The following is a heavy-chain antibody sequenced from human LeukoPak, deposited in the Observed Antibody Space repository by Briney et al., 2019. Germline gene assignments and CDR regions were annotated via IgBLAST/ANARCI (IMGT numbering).Heavy chain of an antibody. V-gene: IGHV3-21*01. CDR1: GFTFSTYT. CDR3: ARDFFDGSGHYHDAY. J-gene: IGHJ4*02. D-gene: IGHD6-19*01. Sequence: GGSLRLSCVASGFTFSTYTMNWVRQAPGKGLEWVSAISGSSDHIHYADSMKGRITISRGNANNSLHLQMNSLTGEDTAVYYCARDFFDGSGHYHDAYWGQGTLVTVSS. CDR2: ISGSSDHI.